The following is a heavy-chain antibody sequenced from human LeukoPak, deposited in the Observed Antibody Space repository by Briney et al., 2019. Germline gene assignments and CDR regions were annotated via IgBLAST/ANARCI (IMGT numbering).Heavy chain of an antibody. CDR3: ARARFRSIVGAISEVNY. J-gene: IGHJ4*02. V-gene: IGHV1-2*02. D-gene: IGHD1-26*01. Sequence: ASVKVSCKASGYTFTGYYMHWVGQAPGQGLEWMGWINPNSGGTNYAQKFQGRVTMTRDTSISTAYMELSRLRSDDTAVYYCARARFRSIVGAISEVNYWGQGTLVTVSS. CDR1: GYTFTGYY. CDR2: INPNSGGT.